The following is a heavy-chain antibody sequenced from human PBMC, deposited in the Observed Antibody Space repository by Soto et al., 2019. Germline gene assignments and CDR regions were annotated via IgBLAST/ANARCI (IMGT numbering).Heavy chain of an antibody. D-gene: IGHD2-2*01. CDR1: GGSISSFY. V-gene: IGHV4-59*01. J-gene: IGHJ5*02. Sequence: SETLSLTCTVSGGSISSFYWSWIRQPPGKELEWIGYVYYSGTTNYNPSLKSRVTISVDTSKNQFSLKLSSVTAADTAVYYCARDLGYCSTTSCYPWFDPWGQGTLVTVS. CDR3: ARDLGYCSTTSCYPWFDP. CDR2: VYYSGTT.